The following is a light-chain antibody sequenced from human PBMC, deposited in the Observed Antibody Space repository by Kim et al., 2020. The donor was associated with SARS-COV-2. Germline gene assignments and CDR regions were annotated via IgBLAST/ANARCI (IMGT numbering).Light chain of an antibody. Sequence: SSELTQPPSVSVAPGQTATVHCGGDNIGDKSVYWYQQKPGQAPVLVIYYDSDRPSGIPERFSGSNSGNTAALTISGVEAGDEGDFYCQVWDSSSVVFGGGTQLTVL. J-gene: IGLJ2*01. CDR2: YDS. V-gene: IGLV3-21*01. CDR1: NIGDKS. CDR3: QVWDSSSVV.